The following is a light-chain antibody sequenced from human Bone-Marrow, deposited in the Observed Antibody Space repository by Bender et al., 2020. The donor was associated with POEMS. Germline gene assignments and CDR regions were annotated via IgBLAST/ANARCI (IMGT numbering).Light chain of an antibody. V-gene: IGLV1-44*01. CDR3: NSYAGSNKWV. CDR2: SSH. J-gene: IGLJ3*02. CDR1: SSNIGAHA. Sequence: QSVLTQPPSASGTPGQRVTISCSGGSSNIGAHAVNWYQHLPGTAPKLLIYSSHRRPSEVPDRFSGSKSGNTASLTVSGLQAEDEADYYCNSYAGSNKWVFGGGTKLTVL.